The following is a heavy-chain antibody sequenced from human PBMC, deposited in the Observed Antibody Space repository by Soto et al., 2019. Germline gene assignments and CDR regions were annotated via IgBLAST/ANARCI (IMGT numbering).Heavy chain of an antibody. CDR3: ARGGDYGGNSDAFDI. Sequence: SETLSLTCAVSGYSISSGYYWGWIRQPPGKGLEWIGSIYHSGSTYYNPSLKSRVTISVDTSKNQFSLKLSSVTAADTAVYYCARGGDYGGNSDAFDIWGQGXMVTVSS. CDR2: IYHSGST. CDR1: GYSISSGYY. J-gene: IGHJ3*02. D-gene: IGHD4-17*01. V-gene: IGHV4-38-2*01.